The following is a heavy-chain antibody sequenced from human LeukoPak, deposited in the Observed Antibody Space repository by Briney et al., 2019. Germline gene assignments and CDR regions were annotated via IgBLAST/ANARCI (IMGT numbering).Heavy chain of an antibody. V-gene: IGHV3-53*01. D-gene: IGHD3-10*01. CDR2: IYSGGST. CDR3: AIDRAFLWFGDL. J-gene: IGHJ5*02. Sequence: PGGSLRLSCAASGFTVSSNYMSWVRQAPGKGLEWVSVIYSGGSTYYADSVKGRFTISRDNSKNTLYLQMNSLRAEDTAVYYCAIDRAFLWFGDLWGQGTLVTVSS. CDR1: GFTVSSNY.